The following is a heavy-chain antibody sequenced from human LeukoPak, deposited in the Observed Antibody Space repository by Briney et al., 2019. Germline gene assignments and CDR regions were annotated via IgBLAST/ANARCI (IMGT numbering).Heavy chain of an antibody. CDR3: ARNRTTIDMIERVDVFDV. J-gene: IGHJ3*01. V-gene: IGHV4-39*01. CDR2: IYYYGGT. CDR1: GGSISSSSYY. D-gene: IGHD3-22*01. Sequence: SETLSLTCTVSGGSISSSSYYLGWIRQPPGKGLEWIGSIYYYGGTYYNPSLKSRITISVDTSRSQISLKLSSVTAADTAVYYCARNRTTIDMIERVDVFDVWGQGTRVTVSS.